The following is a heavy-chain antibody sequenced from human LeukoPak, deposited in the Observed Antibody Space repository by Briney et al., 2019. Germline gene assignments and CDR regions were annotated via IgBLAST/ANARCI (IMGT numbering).Heavy chain of an antibody. CDR2: INHSGST. J-gene: IGHJ6*02. Sequence: PSQTLSLTCTVSGGSISSGGYYWSWIRQPPGKGLEWIGEINHSGSTNYNPSLKGRVTISVDKSKNQFSLKLSSVTAADTAVYYCAREGLTIFGGAYYYGTDVWGQGTTVTVSS. CDR1: GGSISSGGYY. CDR3: AREGLTIFGGAYYYGTDV. D-gene: IGHD3-3*01. V-gene: IGHV4-31*03.